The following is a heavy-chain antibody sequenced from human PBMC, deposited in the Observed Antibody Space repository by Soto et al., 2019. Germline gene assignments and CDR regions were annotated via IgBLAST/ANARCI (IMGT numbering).Heavy chain of an antibody. V-gene: IGHV1-18*01. J-gene: IGHJ4*02. CDR3: ARGPTEYYDISANYFLEY. CDR2: ISTYNGNT. CDR1: GYTFITYG. D-gene: IGHD3-22*01. Sequence: QVQLVQSGAEVKKPGASVKVSCKASGYTFITYGVSWVRQAPGQGLDWLGRISTYNGNTRYAERLQGRVTMTTDTTTNTAYMERRNLRSDDTAVYYCARGPTEYYDISANYFLEYWGQGTLVTVSS.